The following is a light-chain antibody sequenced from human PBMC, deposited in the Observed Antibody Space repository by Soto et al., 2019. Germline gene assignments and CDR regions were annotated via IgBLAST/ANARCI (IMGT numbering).Light chain of an antibody. CDR3: LQNHNYPRT. CDR1: QDISDG. J-gene: IGKJ1*01. Sequence: AIQMTQSPSSLSASVGDRVTITCRASQDISDGVGWYQQTPGKAPKLLISGASRLESGVPSRFSGSGSGAEFTLTITSLRPEDSAIYYCLQNHNYPRTFGQGTRVEI. CDR2: GAS. V-gene: IGKV1-6*01.